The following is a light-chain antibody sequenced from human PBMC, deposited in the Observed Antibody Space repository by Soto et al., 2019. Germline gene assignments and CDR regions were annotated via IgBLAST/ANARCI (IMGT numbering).Light chain of an antibody. CDR2: PAS. V-gene: IGKV1-39*01. CDR3: QQSYSNPLT. Sequence: DIQMTQSPSSLSASVGGRFTITCLAIQSISRYLNWYQQKAGQAPRLLIYPASSLQSGVPSRYSGSGSGTDFTLTISSLPPEDFETYYCQQSYSNPLTFGGGTKVDIK. CDR1: QSISRY. J-gene: IGKJ4*01.